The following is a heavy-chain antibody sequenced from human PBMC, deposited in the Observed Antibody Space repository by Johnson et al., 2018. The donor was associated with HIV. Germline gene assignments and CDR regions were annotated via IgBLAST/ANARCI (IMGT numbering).Heavy chain of an antibody. Sequence: QVQRVDSGGGVVQPGRSPRLPCAASRFTVSSYATHWVRHAPGKGLVWVAVIAYDGSNTYYADSVKGRFTISRDNSKNTLYLQMNSLRPEDTAVYYCARGVVGVLSNALDIWGQGTMVTVSS. J-gene: IGHJ3*02. V-gene: IGHV3-30*04. CDR1: RFTVSSYA. CDR3: ARGVVGVLSNALDI. CDR2: IAYDGSNT. D-gene: IGHD3-16*01.